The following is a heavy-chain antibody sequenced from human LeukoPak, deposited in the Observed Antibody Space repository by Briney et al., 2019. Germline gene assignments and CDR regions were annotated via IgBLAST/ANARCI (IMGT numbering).Heavy chain of an antibody. CDR3: ARDGVRGPPGWFDP. J-gene: IGHJ5*02. CDR1: GFIFSRYW. D-gene: IGHD3-10*01. V-gene: IGHV3-7*01. CDR2: IKEDGKDK. Sequence: PGGSLRLSCAASGFIFSRYWMTWVRQAPGKGLEWVANIKEDGKDKYYVDSVKGRFTISKDNAKYSLYLQMNSLRAEDTAVYYCARDGVRGPPGWFDPWGQGTLVTVSS.